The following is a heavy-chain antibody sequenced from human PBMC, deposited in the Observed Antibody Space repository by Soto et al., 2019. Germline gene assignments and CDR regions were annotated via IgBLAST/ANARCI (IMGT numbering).Heavy chain of an antibody. CDR3: AKDLGIAVAAFQH. CDR1: GFTLSSYA. D-gene: IGHD6-19*01. V-gene: IGHV3-30*04. Sequence: PGGSLRLSCAASGFTLSSYAMHWVRQAPGKGLEWVAVISYDGSNKYYADSVKGRFTISRDNSKNTLYLQMNSLRAEDTAVYYCAKDLGIAVAAFQHRGQGTLVTVSS. J-gene: IGHJ1*01. CDR2: ISYDGSNK.